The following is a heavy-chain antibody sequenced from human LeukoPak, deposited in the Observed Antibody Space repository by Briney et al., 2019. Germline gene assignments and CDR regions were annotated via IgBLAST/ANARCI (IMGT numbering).Heavy chain of an antibody. CDR2: IYYSGST. V-gene: IGHV4-39*01. CDR3: ARILYCTNGVCRILRYSSSWYYAFDI. D-gene: IGHD2-8*01. Sequence: PSETLSLTCTVSGGSISSSSYYWGWIRQPPGKGLEWIGSIYYSGSTYYNPSLKSRVTISVDTSKNQFSLKLSSVTAADTAVYYCARILYCTNGVCRILRYSSSWYYAFDIWGQGTMVTVSS. CDR1: GGSISSSSYY. J-gene: IGHJ3*02.